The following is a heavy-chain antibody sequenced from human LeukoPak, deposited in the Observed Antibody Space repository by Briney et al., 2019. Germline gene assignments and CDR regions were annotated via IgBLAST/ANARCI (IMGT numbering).Heavy chain of an antibody. CDR3: ARVGHLRFLEWLFTSNAFDI. D-gene: IGHD3-3*01. Sequence: ASVKVSCKASGGTFSSYAISWVRQAPGQGLEWMGGIIPIFGTANYAQKFQGRVTITADESTSTAYMELSSLRSEDTAVYYCARVGHLRFLEWLFTSNAFDIWGQGTMVTVSS. V-gene: IGHV1-69*13. CDR1: GGTFSSYA. J-gene: IGHJ3*02. CDR2: IIPIFGTA.